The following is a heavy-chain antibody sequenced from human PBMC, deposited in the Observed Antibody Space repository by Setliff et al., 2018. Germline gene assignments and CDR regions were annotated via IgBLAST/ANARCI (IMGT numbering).Heavy chain of an antibody. Sequence: PSETLSLTCTVSGASITSGRNYWGWIRQPPGKGLEWIGRIHYSGTTYSNASLASRLTISVDTSKNQFSLKLTSVTAADTAVYYCARTGTYRYFDYWGQGTLVTSPQ. J-gene: IGHJ4*02. CDR1: GASITSGRNY. D-gene: IGHD1-1*01. V-gene: IGHV4-39*01. CDR2: IHYSGTT. CDR3: ARTGTYRYFDY.